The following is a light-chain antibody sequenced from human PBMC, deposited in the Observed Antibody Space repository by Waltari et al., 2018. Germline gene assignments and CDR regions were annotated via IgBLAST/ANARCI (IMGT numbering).Light chain of an antibody. Sequence: QSVLTQPPSVSGAPGQRVTISCTGNSSNIGTGYEVHWYQQLPGRAPKPLIYGNGNRASGVPDRFSGSKSGASASLAITGLQAEDEADYYCQSFDISLRSWVFGGGTKLTVL. CDR1: SSNIGTGYE. CDR2: GNG. CDR3: QSFDISLRSWV. V-gene: IGLV1-40*01. J-gene: IGLJ3*02.